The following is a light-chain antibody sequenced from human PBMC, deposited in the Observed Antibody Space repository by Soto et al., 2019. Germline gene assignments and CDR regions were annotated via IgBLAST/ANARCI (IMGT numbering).Light chain of an antibody. J-gene: IGKJ2*01. Sequence: DIVMTQSPLSLPVTPGEPASISCRSSQSLLYSDGYNYLDWYLQKPGQSPQLLIYLGSTGASGVPGRFRGSGSGTDFILKISRVEAEDVGVYYCMQALKTPYTFGQGTKVDIK. CDR2: LGS. CDR3: MQALKTPYT. V-gene: IGKV2-28*01. CDR1: QSLLYSDGYNY.